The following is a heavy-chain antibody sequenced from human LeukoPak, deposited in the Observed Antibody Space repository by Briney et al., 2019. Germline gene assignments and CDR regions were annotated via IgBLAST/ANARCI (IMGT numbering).Heavy chain of an antibody. V-gene: IGHV3-53*01. CDR3: ARVAVSGPTGWFDS. CDR1: GFTVSSNS. D-gene: IGHD2-8*02. Sequence: GGSLRLSCAASGFTVSSNSMSWVRQAPGKGLEWVSVIYSGGGTYYADSVKGRFTISRDNVDNVVYLQMNSLGAEDTAVYYCARVAVSGPTGWFDSWGQGTLVIVSS. J-gene: IGHJ5*01. CDR2: IYSGGGT.